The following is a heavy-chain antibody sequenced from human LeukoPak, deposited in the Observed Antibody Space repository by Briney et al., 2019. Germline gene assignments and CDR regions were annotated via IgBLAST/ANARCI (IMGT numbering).Heavy chain of an antibody. CDR2: IWYDGSNK. CDR1: GLTFSRYA. D-gene: IGHD3-22*01. J-gene: IGHJ4*02. CDR3: ARDHRPYYYDSSGYYYDGGD. Sequence: PGGSLRLSCSASGLTFSRYAMTWVRQAPGKGLEWVAVIWYDGSNKYYADSVKGRFTISRDNSKNTLYLQMNSLRAEDTAVYYCARDHRPYYYDSSGYYYDGGDWGQGTLVTVSS. V-gene: IGHV3-33*08.